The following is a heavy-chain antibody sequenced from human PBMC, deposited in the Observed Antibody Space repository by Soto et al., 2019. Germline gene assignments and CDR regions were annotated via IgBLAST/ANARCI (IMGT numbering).Heavy chain of an antibody. CDR3: ARLACSSTSCYTHHAFDI. CDR1: GYTFTSYG. V-gene: IGHV1-18*01. CDR2: ISAYNGNT. Sequence: RASVKVSCKASGYTFTSYGISWVRQAPGQGLEWMGWISAYNGNTNYAQKLQGRVTMTTDTSTSTAYMELRSLRSDDTAVYYCARLACSSTSCYTHHAFDIWGQGTMVTVSS. D-gene: IGHD2-2*02. J-gene: IGHJ3*02.